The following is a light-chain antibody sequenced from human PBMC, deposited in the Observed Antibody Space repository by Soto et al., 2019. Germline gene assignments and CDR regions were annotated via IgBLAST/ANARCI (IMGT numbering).Light chain of an antibody. CDR1: SPDVGGCNY. Sequence: QSALTQPASVSGSPGQWITISCTGTSPDVGGCNYVPWYQQHPGKAPKFIIYDVSNRPSGVSNRFSGSKSGNTASLTISGLQAEDEADYYCRSYTTSNTGNKVFGTGTKLTVL. CDR3: RSYTTSNTGNKV. CDR2: DVS. J-gene: IGLJ1*01. V-gene: IGLV2-14*01.